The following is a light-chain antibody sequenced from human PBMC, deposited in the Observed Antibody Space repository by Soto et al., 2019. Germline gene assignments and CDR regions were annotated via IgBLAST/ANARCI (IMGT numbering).Light chain of an antibody. V-gene: IGLV2-14*03. Sequence: QSALTQPASVSGSPGQSITISCTGTISDIGDYNYVSWYQQHPGKAPKLMIYDVSNRPSGVSNRFSGSKSGYTASLTISGLQPEDEADYYCSSYRSSSPLVVFGGGTKLPS. CDR3: SSYRSSSPLVV. CDR1: ISDIGDYNY. CDR2: DVS. J-gene: IGLJ2*01.